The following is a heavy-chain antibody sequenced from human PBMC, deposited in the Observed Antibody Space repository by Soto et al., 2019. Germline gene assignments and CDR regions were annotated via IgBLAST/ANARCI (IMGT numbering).Heavy chain of an antibody. CDR3: ARGGPFMLIPAAPFDY. CDR2: ISPHNGNT. V-gene: IGHV1-18*04. D-gene: IGHD2-2*01. Sequence: QVQLLRSGAEVKKPGASVKVSCKASGYTFTSHGISWVRQAPGQGLEWMGWISPHNGNTNYVQRLQGRVTMTTDTSTRTAYMELRNLRYDDTAVYYCARGGPFMLIPAAPFDYWGQGTLVLVSS. CDR1: GYTFTSHG. J-gene: IGHJ4*02.